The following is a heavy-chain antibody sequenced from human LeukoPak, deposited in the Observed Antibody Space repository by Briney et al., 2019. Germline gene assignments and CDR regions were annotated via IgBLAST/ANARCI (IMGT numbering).Heavy chain of an antibody. CDR1: GFTFSSYA. D-gene: IGHD1-1*01. V-gene: IGHV3-74*01. CDR2: IYSDGYST. CDR3: ASEGTTGTTWGPDY. J-gene: IGHJ4*02. Sequence: PGGSLRLSCAASGFTFSSYAMSWVRQAPGKGLVWVSRIYSDGYSTAYADSVKGRFTISRDNAKNTLYLQMNSLRAEDTAVYYCASEGTTGTTWGPDYWGQGTLVTVSS.